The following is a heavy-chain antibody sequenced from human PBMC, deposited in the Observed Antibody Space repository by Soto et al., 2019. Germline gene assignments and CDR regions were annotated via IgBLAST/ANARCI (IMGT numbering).Heavy chain of an antibody. Sequence: EVQLLESGGNLVQPGGSLRLSCAASGFTFSSYVMSWVRQAPGKGLEWVSTISGSGASIYDADSVKGRFTISRDNSKHTVYLQMTSLRAEDTAVYYCAKDGLGSCTGGTCYGSDYWGQGTLVTVSS. CDR1: GFTFSSYV. CDR2: ISGSGASI. V-gene: IGHV3-23*01. CDR3: AKDGLGSCTGGTCYGSDY. J-gene: IGHJ4*02. D-gene: IGHD2-15*01.